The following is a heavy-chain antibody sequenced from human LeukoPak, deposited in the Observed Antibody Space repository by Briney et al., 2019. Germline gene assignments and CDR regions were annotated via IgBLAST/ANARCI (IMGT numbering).Heavy chain of an antibody. CDR3: ARRRYDFWSGSPLDY. D-gene: IGHD3-3*01. V-gene: IGHV4-38-2*01. Sequence: TETLSLTCAVSGSSISSGYYWDWIRQPPGKGLEWIGSIYHSGSTYYNTSLKGRVTISLDMSKNQFSLRLRSVTAADTAMYYCARRRYDFWSGSPLDYWGRGTLVTASS. J-gene: IGHJ4*02. CDR1: GSSISSGYY. CDR2: IYHSGST.